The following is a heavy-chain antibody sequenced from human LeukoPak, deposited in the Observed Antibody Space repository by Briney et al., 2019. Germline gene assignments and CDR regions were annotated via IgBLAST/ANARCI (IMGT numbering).Heavy chain of an antibody. D-gene: IGHD6-19*01. Sequence: PGRSLRLSCAASGFTFDDYAMHWVRQAPGKGLEWVSGISWNSGSIGYADSVKGRFTISRDNAKNSLYLQMNSLRAEDTALYYCSKNIGDRKAVADHAFDYLGQGTLGT. CDR3: SKNIGDRKAVADHAFDY. CDR1: GFTFDDYA. J-gene: IGHJ4*03. V-gene: IGHV3-9*01. CDR2: ISWNSGSI.